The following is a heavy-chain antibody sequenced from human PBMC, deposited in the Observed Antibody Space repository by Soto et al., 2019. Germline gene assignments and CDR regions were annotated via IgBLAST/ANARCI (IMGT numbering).Heavy chain of an antibody. Sequence: QVQLVQSGAEVKKPGASVTVSCKASGYSFTTYAINWVRQAPGQRLEWMGWINTGNGDTKYSQKFQGRVTITRDTSATTSYMALSSLRSEDTAVYYCARSQAGLDYWCQGTLVTVSS. CDR2: INTGNGDT. V-gene: IGHV1-3*04. J-gene: IGHJ4*02. CDR1: GYSFTTYA. CDR3: ARSQAGLDY.